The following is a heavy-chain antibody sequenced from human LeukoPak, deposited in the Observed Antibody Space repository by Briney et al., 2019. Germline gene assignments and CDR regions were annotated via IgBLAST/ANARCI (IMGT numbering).Heavy chain of an antibody. D-gene: IGHD3-22*01. CDR1: GYTFTSYY. V-gene: IGHV1-46*01. CDR3: AGGGYYYDCSGYSFDY. Sequence: GASVKVSCKASGYTFTSYYMHWVRQAPGQGLEWMGIINPSGGSTSYAQKFQGRVTMTRDTSTSTVYMELSSLRSEDTAVYYCAGGGYYYDCSGYSFDYWGQGTLVTVSS. J-gene: IGHJ4*02. CDR2: INPSGGST.